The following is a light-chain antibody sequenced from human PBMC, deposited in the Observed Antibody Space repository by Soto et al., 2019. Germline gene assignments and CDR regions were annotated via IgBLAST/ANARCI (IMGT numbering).Light chain of an antibody. V-gene: IGKV1-39*01. Sequence: DIQLTPSPSSLSASVGDRVTITCRASQSISSYLNWYQQKPGKAPKLLIYAASSLQSGVPSRFSRSGSGTDFTVTISSLQPEDVATYYCQQSYSTPPFGGGTKVEIK. CDR2: AAS. CDR3: QQSYSTPP. CDR1: QSISSY. J-gene: IGKJ4*01.